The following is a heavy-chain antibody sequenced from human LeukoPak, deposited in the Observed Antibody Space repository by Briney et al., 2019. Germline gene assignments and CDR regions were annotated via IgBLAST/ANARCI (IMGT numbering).Heavy chain of an antibody. V-gene: IGHV1-24*01. CDR3: ATASPRSGSGSYYILLDYYYYMDV. CDR2: FDPEDGET. J-gene: IGHJ6*03. D-gene: IGHD3-10*01. Sequence: GASVKVSCKVSGYTLTELSMHWVRQAPGKGLEWMGGFDPEDGETIYAQKFQGRVTMTEDTSTDTAYMELSSLRSEDTAVYYCATASPRSGSGSYYILLDYYYYMDVWGKGTTVTVSS. CDR1: GYTLTELS.